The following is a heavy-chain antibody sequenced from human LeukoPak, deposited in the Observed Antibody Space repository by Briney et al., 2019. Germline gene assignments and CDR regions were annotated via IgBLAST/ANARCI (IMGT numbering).Heavy chain of an antibody. CDR2: IYYSGTT. CDR3: ARNYYFYNYMDV. Sequence: SEPLSLTCTVSGGSISSSSSYWGWIRQPPGKGLEWIGTIYYSGTTYYNPSLKSRVSISVDTSMNQFSLRLSSVTAADTAVYYCARNYYFYNYMDVWGKGTTVTVSS. V-gene: IGHV4-39*07. J-gene: IGHJ6*03. CDR1: GGSISSSSSY.